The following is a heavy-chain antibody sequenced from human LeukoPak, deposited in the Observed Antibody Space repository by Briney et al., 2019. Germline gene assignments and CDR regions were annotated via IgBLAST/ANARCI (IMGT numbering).Heavy chain of an antibody. CDR3: ASYYYDSSGYYFARPHDAFGI. J-gene: IGHJ3*02. Sequence: GASVKVSCKASGYTFTGYYMHWVRQAPGQGLEWMGWINPNSGGTNYAQKFHGRVTMTRDTSISTAYMELSRLRSDDTAVYYCASYYYDSSGYYFARPHDAFGIWGQGTMVTVSS. CDR2: INPNSGGT. V-gene: IGHV1-2*02. D-gene: IGHD3-22*01. CDR1: GYTFTGYY.